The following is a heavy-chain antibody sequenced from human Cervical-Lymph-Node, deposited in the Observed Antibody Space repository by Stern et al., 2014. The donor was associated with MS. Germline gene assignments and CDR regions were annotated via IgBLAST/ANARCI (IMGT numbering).Heavy chain of an antibody. V-gene: IGHV4-4*07. CDR1: GGSISGFY. CDR2: IYASGST. CDR3: ARDLRSDYSSSGFDY. J-gene: IGHJ4*02. Sequence: QVQLVEFGPGLVKPSETLSLACTVSGGSISGFYWSWIRQPAGKGLEWIGRIYASGSTDQNPSLKSRVTMSVDTSRNQFSLKLRSVTAADTAVYYCARDLRSDYSSSGFDYWGQGTLVTVSS. D-gene: IGHD6-6*01.